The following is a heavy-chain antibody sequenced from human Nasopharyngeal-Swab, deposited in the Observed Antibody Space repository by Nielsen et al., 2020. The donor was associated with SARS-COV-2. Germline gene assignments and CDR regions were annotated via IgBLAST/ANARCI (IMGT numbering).Heavy chain of an antibody. Sequence: ETLSLTCTVSGGSISSNNYYWGWIRQPPGMGLEWVSSISSSSTYIYYADSVKGRFTISRDNTKNSLSLQMNSLRAEDTAVYYCARDGLDYDFWSAYFMDVWGQGTTVIVS. V-gene: IGHV3-21*01. CDR3: ARDGLDYDFWSAYFMDV. CDR2: ISSSSTYI. J-gene: IGHJ6*02. CDR1: GGSISSNN. D-gene: IGHD3-3*01.